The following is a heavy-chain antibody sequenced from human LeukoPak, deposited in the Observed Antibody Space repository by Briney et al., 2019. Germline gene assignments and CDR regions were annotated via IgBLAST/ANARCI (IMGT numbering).Heavy chain of an antibody. CDR2: TRQDGSEK. Sequence: PGGSLRLSCAASGFTFGNYWMSWVRQAPGKGLEWVANTRQDGSEKYYVDSVKGRFTISRDNARNSLYLQMNSLRAEDTAVYYCARIGVDAFDIWGQGTMVTVSS. J-gene: IGHJ3*02. CDR3: ARIGVDAFDI. V-gene: IGHV3-7*01. CDR1: GFTFGNYW.